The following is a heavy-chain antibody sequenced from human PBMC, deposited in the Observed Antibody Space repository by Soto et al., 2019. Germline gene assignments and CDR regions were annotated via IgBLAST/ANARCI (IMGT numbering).Heavy chain of an antibody. V-gene: IGHV1-8*01. Sequence: ASVKVSCKAPGYTFTSYDINWVRQATGQGLEWMGWMNPNSGNTGYAQKFQGRVTMTRNTSISTAYMELSSLRSEDTAVYYCARGHILRYFDWSTGDYWGQGTLGTVS. CDR1: GYTFTSYD. CDR3: ARGHILRYFDWSTGDY. CDR2: MNPNSGNT. D-gene: IGHD3-9*01. J-gene: IGHJ4*02.